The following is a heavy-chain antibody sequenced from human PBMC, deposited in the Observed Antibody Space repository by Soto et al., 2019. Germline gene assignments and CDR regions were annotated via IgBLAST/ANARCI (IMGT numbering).Heavy chain of an antibody. CDR2: ISSSSGRA. J-gene: IGHJ3*02. CDR1: GFTFRRYG. Sequence: PGGSLRVCCAASGFTFRRYGMNWIHKAPGKGLEWVSAISSSSGRAYYADSVKGRFTNSRDNSENTLYLQMDSLRAEDTAVYYRAKYLYQDTGSRGASDICAARTMVTV. CDR3: AKYLYQDTGSRGASDI. V-gene: IGHV3-23*01. D-gene: IGHD2-8*02.